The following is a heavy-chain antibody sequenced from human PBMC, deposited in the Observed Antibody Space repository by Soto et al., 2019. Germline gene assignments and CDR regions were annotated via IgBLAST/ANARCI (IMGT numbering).Heavy chain of an antibody. D-gene: IGHD6-19*01. Sequence: EVQLVESGGGLVKPGGSLRLACAASGFTFSRYSMNWVRQAPGKGLEWVSSISSSSSYIYYADSVKGRFTISRDNAKNSLYLQMNSLRAEDTAVYYCARDRHIAVAGTFYYWGQGTLVTVSS. J-gene: IGHJ4*02. V-gene: IGHV3-21*01. CDR2: ISSSSSYI. CDR3: ARDRHIAVAGTFYY. CDR1: GFTFSRYS.